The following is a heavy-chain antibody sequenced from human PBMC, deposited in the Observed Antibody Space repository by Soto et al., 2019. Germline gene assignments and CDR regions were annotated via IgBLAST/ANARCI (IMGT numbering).Heavy chain of an antibody. V-gene: IGHV1-18*01. CDR3: ARGDSSGWYYFDY. D-gene: IGHD6-19*01. Sequence: ASVKVSCQASCYTFTSYGISWVRQAPGQGLERKGWISAYNGNTNYAQKLQGRVTMTTDTSTSTAYMELRSLRSDDTAVYYCARGDSSGWYYFDYWGQGTLVTVSS. CDR1: CYTFTSYG. CDR2: ISAYNGNT. J-gene: IGHJ4*02.